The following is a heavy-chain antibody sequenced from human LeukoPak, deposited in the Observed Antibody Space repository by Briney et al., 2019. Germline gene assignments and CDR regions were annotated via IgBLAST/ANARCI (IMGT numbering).Heavy chain of an antibody. CDR3: ARENYGSGNHEDY. CDR2: IWYDGSNK. CDR1: GFTFSSYG. Sequence: PGRSLRLSCAASGFTFSSYGMHWVRQAPGKGLEWVADIWYDGSNKYYADSVKGRFTISRDNSKNTLYLQMNSLRAEDTAVYYCARENYGSGNHEDYWGQGTLVTVSS. V-gene: IGHV3-33*08. J-gene: IGHJ4*02. D-gene: IGHD3-10*01.